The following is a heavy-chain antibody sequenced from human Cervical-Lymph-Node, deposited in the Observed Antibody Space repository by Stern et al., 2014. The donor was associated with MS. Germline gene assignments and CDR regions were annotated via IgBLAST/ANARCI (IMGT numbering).Heavy chain of an antibody. Sequence: VQLVESGGGLVKPGGSLKLSCAASGFTFNDYYMTWIRQAPGKGLEWISDIDSRGDFISYADSVRGRFTISRDNAKNSLYLQMNSLRAEDTAVYYCARDLVFFGPTPSGYWGRGTLVTVSS. D-gene: IGHD3-10*01. J-gene: IGHJ4*02. CDR1: GFTFNDYY. CDR2: IDSRGDFI. CDR3: ARDLVFFGPTPSGY. V-gene: IGHV3-11*01.